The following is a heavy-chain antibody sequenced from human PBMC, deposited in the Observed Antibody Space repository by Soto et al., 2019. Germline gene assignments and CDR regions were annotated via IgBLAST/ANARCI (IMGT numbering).Heavy chain of an antibody. D-gene: IGHD3-10*01. CDR1: GFTFSSYS. V-gene: IGHV3-21*01. CDR3: ARDRSGRYYFDY. Sequence: EVQLVESGGGLVKPGGSLRLSCAASGFTFSSYSMNWVRQAPGKGLEWVSSISSSSSYIYYADSVKGRFTISRDNAKHSLDLQMNSLRAEDTAVYYCARDRSGRYYFDYWGQGTLVTVSS. CDR2: ISSSSSYI. J-gene: IGHJ4*02.